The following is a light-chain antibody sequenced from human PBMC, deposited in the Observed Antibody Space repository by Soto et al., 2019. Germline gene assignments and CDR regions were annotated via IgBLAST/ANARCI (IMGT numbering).Light chain of an antibody. CDR1: SSDVGGYNY. CDR2: EVS. Sequence: QSALTQPASVSGSPGQSITISCTGTSSDVGGYNYVSWYQHHPGKAPKLMIYEVSNRPSGVSNRFSGSKSSNTASLTISGLQAEDESDYYCSSYTCNNTVLFGGGTKLTVL. V-gene: IGLV2-14*01. CDR3: SSYTCNNTVL. J-gene: IGLJ2*01.